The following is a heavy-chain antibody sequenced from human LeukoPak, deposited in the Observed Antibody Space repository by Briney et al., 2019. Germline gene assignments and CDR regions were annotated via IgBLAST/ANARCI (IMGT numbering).Heavy chain of an antibody. CDR3: ARHRTVAAAGLDAYDI. J-gene: IGHJ3*02. CDR2: IYPGDSDT. Sequence: GESLKISCKGSGYNFTSYWIGWVRQMPGKGLEWMGIIYPGDSDTRYSPSFQGQVSISADKSISTAYLQWSSLTASDTAMYYCARHRTVAAAGLDAYDIWGQGTMVTVSS. D-gene: IGHD6-13*01. CDR1: GYNFTSYW. V-gene: IGHV5-51*01.